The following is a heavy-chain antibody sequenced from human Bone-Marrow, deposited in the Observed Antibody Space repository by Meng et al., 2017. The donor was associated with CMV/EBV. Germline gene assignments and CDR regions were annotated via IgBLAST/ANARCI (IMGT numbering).Heavy chain of an antibody. CDR1: GFTFVDYA. CDR2: IRKKAYGGTT. CDR3: TRVGVGVYDSYGMDV. V-gene: IGHV3-49*04. D-gene: IGHD3-10*01. J-gene: IGHJ6*02. Sequence: GESLKISCRTSGFTFVDYAMVWVRQAPGKGLEWVGFIRKKAYGGTTEYAASVRGRFTISRDDSKSIAYLQMNSLKTEDTAVYYCTRVGVGVYDSYGMDVCGQGTTVAASS.